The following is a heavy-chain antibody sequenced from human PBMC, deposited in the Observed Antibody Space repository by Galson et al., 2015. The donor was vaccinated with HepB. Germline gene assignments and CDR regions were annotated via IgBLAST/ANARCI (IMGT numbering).Heavy chain of an antibody. V-gene: IGHV3-30*04. CDR1: GFTFGDYA. CDR2: ISYDGSNK. CDR3: ASSPERGNYYYYGMDV. Sequence: SLRLSCAASGFTFGDYAMSWFRLAPGKGLEWVAVISYDGSNKYYADSVKGRFTISRDNSKNTLYLQMNSLRAEDTAVYYCASSPERGNYYYYGMDVWGQGTTVTVSS. J-gene: IGHJ6*02.